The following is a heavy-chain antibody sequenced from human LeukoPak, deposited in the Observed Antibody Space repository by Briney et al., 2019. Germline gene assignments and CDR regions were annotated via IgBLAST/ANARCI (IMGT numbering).Heavy chain of an antibody. V-gene: IGHV7-4-1*02. Sequence: ASVKVSCKASGYTFTSYAMNWVRQAPGQGLEWMGWINTNTGNPTYAQGFTGRFVFSLDTSVSTAYLQISSLKAEDTAVYYCARDEYCSSTSCYGAFDIWGQGTMVTVSS. D-gene: IGHD2-2*01. CDR3: ARDEYCSSTSCYGAFDI. CDR1: GYTFTSYA. CDR2: INTNTGNP. J-gene: IGHJ3*02.